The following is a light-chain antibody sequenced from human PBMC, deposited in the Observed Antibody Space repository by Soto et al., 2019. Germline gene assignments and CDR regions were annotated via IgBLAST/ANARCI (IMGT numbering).Light chain of an antibody. CDR2: DVS. Sequence: QSVLTQPASVSGSPGQSITISCTGTSSDVGGYNYVSWYQQHPGKAPQLMIYDVSNRPSGVSNRFSGSKSGNTASPTISGLQAEDEADYYCSSYTSSSTLYVFGTGTKVTVL. CDR3: SSYTSSSTLYV. J-gene: IGLJ1*01. CDR1: SSDVGGYNY. V-gene: IGLV2-14*01.